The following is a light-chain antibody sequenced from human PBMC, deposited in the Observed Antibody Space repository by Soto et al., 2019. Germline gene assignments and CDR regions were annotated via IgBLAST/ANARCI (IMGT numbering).Light chain of an antibody. V-gene: IGKV1-13*02. CDR1: QGISSA. CDR3: QQFNSYPLT. J-gene: IGKJ5*01. CDR2: DAS. Sequence: AIQLTQSPSSLSASVGDRVTITCRASQGISSALAWYQQKPGKAPKLLIYDASSLESGVPSRFSGSGSGTDFPLPISSLQPEDFATYYCQQFNSYPLTFGQGTRLEIK.